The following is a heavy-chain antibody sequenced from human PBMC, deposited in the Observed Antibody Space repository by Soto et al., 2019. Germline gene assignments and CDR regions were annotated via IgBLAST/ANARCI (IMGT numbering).Heavy chain of an antibody. CDR2: IKSKTDGGTT. D-gene: IGHD3-3*01. CDR1: GFTFSNAW. V-gene: IGHV3-15*07. J-gene: IGHJ4*02. Sequence: PAGSLRLSCAASGFTFSNAWMNWVRQAPGKGLEWVGRIKSKTDGGTTDYAAPVKGRFTISRDDSKNTLYLQMNRLKTEDTAVYYCTTELRGFWSGSYSSFDYWGQGTLVTVSS. CDR3: TTELRGFWSGSYSSFDY.